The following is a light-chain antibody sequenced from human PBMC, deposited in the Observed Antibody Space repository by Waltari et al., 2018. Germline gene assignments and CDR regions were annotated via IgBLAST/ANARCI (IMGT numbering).Light chain of an antibody. Sequence: SSELTQDPAVSVALGQTIRITCQRDSLRSGDASWYQQKPGQAPVLVMFGENNRSSGIPDRFSGSISGRTTSLTITGAQAEDEADYYCNSRDSRGQAVVFGGGTRVTVL. CDR2: GEN. CDR1: SLRSGD. J-gene: IGLJ2*01. CDR3: NSRDSRGQAVV. V-gene: IGLV3-19*01.